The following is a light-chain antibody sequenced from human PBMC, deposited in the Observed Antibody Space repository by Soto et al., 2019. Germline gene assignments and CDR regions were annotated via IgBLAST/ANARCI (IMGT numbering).Light chain of an antibody. CDR3: SSYAGSNNFFYV. CDR1: SSDVGAYNY. CDR2: EVS. J-gene: IGLJ1*01. Sequence: QSALTQPPSASGSPGQSVTISCTGTSSDVGAYNYVSWYQQHPGKAPKLMIYEVSKRPSGVPDRFSGSKSGNTASLTVSGLQAEDEADYYYSSYAGSNNFFYVLGTGTKLTVL. V-gene: IGLV2-8*01.